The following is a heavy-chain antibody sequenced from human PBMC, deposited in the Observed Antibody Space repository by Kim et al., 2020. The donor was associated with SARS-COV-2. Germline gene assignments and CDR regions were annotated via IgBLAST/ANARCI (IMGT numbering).Heavy chain of an antibody. D-gene: IGHD4-17*01. CDR1: GFTFSSYW. V-gene: IGHV3-74*03. Sequence: GGSLRLSCAASGFTFSSYWMHWVRQAPGKGLLWVSHINSDGRSTTYAGSVKGRFTISRDNAKNTLYLQMNSLRAEDTAMYYCARHGDYKGIPFFQHWGQGTLVTVSS. J-gene: IGHJ1*01. CDR2: INSDGRST. CDR3: ARHGDYKGIPFFQH.